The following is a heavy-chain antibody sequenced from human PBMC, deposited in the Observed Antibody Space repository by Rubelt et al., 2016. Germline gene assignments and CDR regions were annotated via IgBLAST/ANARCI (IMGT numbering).Heavy chain of an antibody. CDR3: ARDFQF. CDR1: GGSFSGYY. CDR2: ITHSGST. J-gene: IGHJ1*01. Sequence: QVQLQQWGAGLLKPSETLSLTCAVYGGSFSGYYWSWIRQPPGKGLEWIGEITHSGSTNYTPSLKSRVTISLDTSKNQLSLELSSVTAADTAVYYCARDFQFWGQGTLVTVSS. V-gene: IGHV4-34*01.